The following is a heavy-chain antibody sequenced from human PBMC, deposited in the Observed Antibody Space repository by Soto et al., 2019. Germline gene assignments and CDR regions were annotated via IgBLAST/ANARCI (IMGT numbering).Heavy chain of an antibody. D-gene: IGHD6-19*01. CDR1: GGTFSSYA. J-gene: IGHJ4*02. V-gene: IGHV1-69*01. CDR3: ARPPPASSGWSWGEVYYFDY. CDR2: IIPIFGTA. Sequence: QVQLVQSGAEVKKPGSSVKVSCKASGGTFSSYAISWVRQAPGQGLEWMGGIIPIFGTANYAQKFQGRVTITADESTSTAYMELSSLRSEDTGVYYCARPPPASSGWSWGEVYYFDYWGQGTLVTVSS.